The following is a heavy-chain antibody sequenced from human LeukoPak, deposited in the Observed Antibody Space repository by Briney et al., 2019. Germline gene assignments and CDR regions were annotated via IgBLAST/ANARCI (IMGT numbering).Heavy chain of an antibody. CDR1: GFTFSSYG. V-gene: IGHV3-30*18. D-gene: IGHD5-18*01. Sequence: GGSLRLSCAASGFTFSSYGMHWVRQAPGKGLEWVAIISYDGSNKYYADSVKGRFTISRDNSKNTLYLQMNSLRAEDTAVYYCAKDRGIQLGDYFDYWGQGTLVTVSS. J-gene: IGHJ4*02. CDR3: AKDRGIQLGDYFDY. CDR2: ISYDGSNK.